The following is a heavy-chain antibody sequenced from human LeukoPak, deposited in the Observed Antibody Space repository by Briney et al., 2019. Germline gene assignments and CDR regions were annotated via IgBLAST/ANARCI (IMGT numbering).Heavy chain of an antibody. Sequence: GGSLRLSCAASGFTFSSYGMSWVRQAPGKGLEWVSSISSSGGNTYYADSVKGRFTISRDNSKNSLYLQMNSLRVEDTAVYYCARCTTGRTFGSLREIKRSREIDYWGQGTLVTVSS. CDR1: GFTFSSYG. CDR2: ISSSGGNT. CDR3: ARCTTGRTFGSLREIKRSREIDY. D-gene: IGHD1-1*01. V-gene: IGHV3-23*01. J-gene: IGHJ4*02.